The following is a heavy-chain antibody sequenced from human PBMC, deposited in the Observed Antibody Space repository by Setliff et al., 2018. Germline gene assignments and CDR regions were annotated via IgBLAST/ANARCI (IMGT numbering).Heavy chain of an antibody. CDR2: IYYSGNT. CDR3: ARHRAVAGAYYFDL. V-gene: IGHV4-38-2*01. D-gene: IGHD6-19*01. J-gene: IGHJ4*02. Sequence: SETLSLTCAVSGYSISSGYYWGWIRQPPGKGLEWIGSIYYSGNTYYNASLKGRVTISGDTSKNQFSLKLTAVTAADTAIYYCARHRAVAGAYYFDLWGQGTLVTVSS. CDR1: GYSISSGYY.